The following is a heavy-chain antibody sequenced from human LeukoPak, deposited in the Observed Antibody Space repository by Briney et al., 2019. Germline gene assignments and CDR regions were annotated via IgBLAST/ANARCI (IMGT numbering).Heavy chain of an antibody. Sequence: SETLSLTCTVSVGSISSSSYYCGWIRQPPGKGLEWIGSIYYSGSTYYNPSLKSRVTISVDTSKNQFSLKLSSVTAADTAVYYCARARYNWNGETYFDYWGQGTLVTVSS. CDR3: ARARYNWNGETYFDY. CDR1: VGSISSSSYY. J-gene: IGHJ4*02. V-gene: IGHV4-39*07. CDR2: IYYSGST. D-gene: IGHD1-1*01.